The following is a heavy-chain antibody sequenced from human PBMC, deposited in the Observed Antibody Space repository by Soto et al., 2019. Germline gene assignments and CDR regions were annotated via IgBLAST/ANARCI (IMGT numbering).Heavy chain of an antibody. J-gene: IGHJ3*02. Sequence: GGSLRLCCAASGFTFSSYAMSWVRQAPGKGLEWVSAISGSGGSTYYADSVKGRFTISRNNSKNTLYLQMNSLRAEDTAVYYCAKDKPIMIVVVTHHDAFAIWGQGTMVTVSS. CDR2: ISGSGGST. V-gene: IGHV3-23*01. CDR1: GFTFSSYA. D-gene: IGHD3-22*01. CDR3: AKDKPIMIVVVTHHDAFAI.